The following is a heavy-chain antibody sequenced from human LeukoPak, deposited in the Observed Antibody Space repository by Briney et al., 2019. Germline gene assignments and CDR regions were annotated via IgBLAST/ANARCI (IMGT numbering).Heavy chain of an antibody. CDR2: IWYDGSNE. J-gene: IGHJ4*02. V-gene: IGHV3-33*01. CDR3: ARDSNSYGSGATIDY. D-gene: IGHD3-10*01. CDR1: GFTFSTYG. Sequence: GGSLRLSCAASGFTFSTYGMHWVRQAPGKGLEWLTDIWYDGSNEYYTDSVKGRFTISRDNSKNTLYLQMSSLRAEDTAVYYCARDSNSYGSGATIDYWGQGTLVTVSS.